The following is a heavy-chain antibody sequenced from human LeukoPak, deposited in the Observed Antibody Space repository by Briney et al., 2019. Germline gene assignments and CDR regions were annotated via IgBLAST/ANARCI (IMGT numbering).Heavy chain of an antibody. J-gene: IGHJ4*02. CDR1: GFTFSSYG. D-gene: IGHD3-3*01. Sequence: VQPGGSLRLSCAASGFTFSSYGMHWVRQAPGKGLEWVAFIRYDGSNKYYADSVKGRFTISRDNSKNTLYLQMNSLRAEDTAAYYCAKSNYDFWSGLSGLIDYWGQGTLVTVSS. CDR2: IRYDGSNK. V-gene: IGHV3-30*02. CDR3: AKSNYDFWSGLSGLIDY.